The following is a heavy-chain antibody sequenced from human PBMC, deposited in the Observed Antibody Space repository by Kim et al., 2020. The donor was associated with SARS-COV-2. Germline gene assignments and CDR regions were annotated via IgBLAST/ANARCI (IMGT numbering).Heavy chain of an antibody. V-gene: IGHV3-48*03. Sequence: ADSVKGRFTVSRDNAKTSVYLQMNTLRVEDTALYYCAREGGDYPYDAFDIWGQGTMVTVSS. CDR3: AREGGDYPYDAFDI. D-gene: IGHD2-21*02. J-gene: IGHJ3*02.